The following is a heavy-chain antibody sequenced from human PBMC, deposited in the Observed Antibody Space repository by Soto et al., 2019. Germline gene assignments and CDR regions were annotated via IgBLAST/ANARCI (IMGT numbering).Heavy chain of an antibody. Sequence: GQLLQICWKGSGGNFTSYWSGWVSQKPGKGLEWMGIIYPGDSDTRYSPSFQGQVTISADKSISTAYLQWSSLKASDTAMYYCASSHCLPVNSYGMDVWGQGTTVTVYS. V-gene: IGHV5-51*01. D-gene: IGHD2-21*02. CDR1: GGNFTSYW. J-gene: IGHJ6*02. CDR3: ASSHCLPVNSYGMDV. CDR2: IYPGDSDT.